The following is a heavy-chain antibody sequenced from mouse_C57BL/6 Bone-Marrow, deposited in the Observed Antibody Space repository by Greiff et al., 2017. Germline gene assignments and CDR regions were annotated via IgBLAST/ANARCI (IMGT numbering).Heavy chain of an antibody. CDR3: AREGYYGHYAMDY. J-gene: IGHJ4*01. D-gene: IGHD1-1*01. V-gene: IGHV5-16*01. CDR1: GFTFSDYY. CDR2: INYDGSST. Sequence: EVKLVESEGGLVQPGSSMKLSCTASGFTFSDYYMAWVRQVPEKGLEWVANINYDGSSTYYLDSLKSRFIISRDNAKNILYLQMSSLKSEDTATYYCAREGYYGHYAMDYWGQGTSVTVSS.